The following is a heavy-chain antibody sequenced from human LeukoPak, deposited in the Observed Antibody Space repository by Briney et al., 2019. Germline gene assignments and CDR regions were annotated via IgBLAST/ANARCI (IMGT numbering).Heavy chain of an antibody. Sequence: ASVKLSCKASGYTFTGYYMHWVRQAPGQGLEWMGWINPNSGGTNYAQKFQGWVTMTRDTSISTAYMELSRLRSDDTAVYYCARSRIAAAGYYYYGMDVWGEGTTVTVSS. D-gene: IGHD6-13*01. CDR1: GYTFTGYY. V-gene: IGHV1-2*04. CDR2: INPNSGGT. CDR3: ARSRIAAAGYYYYGMDV. J-gene: IGHJ6*04.